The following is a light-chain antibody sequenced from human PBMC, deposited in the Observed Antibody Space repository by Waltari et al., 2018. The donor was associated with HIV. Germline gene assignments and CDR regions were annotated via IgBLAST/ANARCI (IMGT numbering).Light chain of an antibody. CDR2: DNN. J-gene: IGLJ2*01. V-gene: IGLV1-40*01. CDR1: SSNIGASYD. CDR3: QSYDSRLGVL. Sequence: QSVLTQPPSVSGAPGPRVTIPCTGSSSNIGASYDVPGYQQPPGTAPKLLISDNNKRPSGVPDRFSGSKSGTAASLAITGLQAEDEADYYCQSYDSRLGVLFGGGTKLTVL.